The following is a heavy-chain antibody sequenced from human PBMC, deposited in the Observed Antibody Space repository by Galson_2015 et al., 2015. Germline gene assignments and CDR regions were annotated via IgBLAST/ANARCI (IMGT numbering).Heavy chain of an antibody. V-gene: IGHV2-5*02. J-gene: IGHJ4*02. CDR3: ALDYGSGSYGGPFDY. Sequence: PALVKPTQTLTLTRTFSGFSLSTSGVGVGWIRQPPGKALEWLALIYWDDDKRYSPSLESRLTITKDTSKNQVVLTMTNMDPVDTATYYCALDYGSGSYGGPFDYWGQGTLVTVSS. CDR2: IYWDDDK. D-gene: IGHD3-10*01. CDR1: GFSLSTSGVG.